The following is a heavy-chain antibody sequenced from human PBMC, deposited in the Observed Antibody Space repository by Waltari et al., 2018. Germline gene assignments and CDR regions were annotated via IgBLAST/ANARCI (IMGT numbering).Heavy chain of an antibody. Sequence: QVQLVESGGGLVKPGGSLRLSCVVSGFSFSDFYMSWLRQVPGKGLEWISAISPSGGVSYSADSVRGRFTIARDNAKETLYLQLVSLRAEDTAVYHCARVGSVAAVTNWFDPWGQGTLVTVSS. V-gene: IGHV3-11*01. CDR1: GFSFSDFY. CDR3: ARVGSVAAVTNWFDP. J-gene: IGHJ5*02. D-gene: IGHD2-15*01. CDR2: ISPSGGVS.